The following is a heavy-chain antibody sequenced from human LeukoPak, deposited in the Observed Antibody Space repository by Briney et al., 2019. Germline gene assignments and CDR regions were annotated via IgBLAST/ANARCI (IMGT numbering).Heavy chain of an antibody. D-gene: IGHD3-3*01. CDR1: GGSIRRSAYY. Sequence: SETLSHTCTVSGGSIRRSAYYWGWIRQPPGKGLEWIGSIYYGGSTYYNPSLKSRVTISIDTSKNQFSLNLTSVTAAASGVYYCAKSSGMVIHDWFDSWGQGTLVTVSS. CDR3: AKSSGMVIHDWFDS. J-gene: IGHJ5*01. V-gene: IGHV4-39*01. CDR2: IYYGGST.